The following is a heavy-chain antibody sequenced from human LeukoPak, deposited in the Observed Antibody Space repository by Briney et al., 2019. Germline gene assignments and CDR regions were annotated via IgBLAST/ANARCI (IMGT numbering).Heavy chain of an antibody. CDR3: ARVPVRGSRYSYGMDV. V-gene: IGHV4-59*01. CDR1: GDSINAYY. CDR2: FYYSGRT. Sequence: SETLSLTCTVSGDSINAYYWSWIRQPPGKGLEWIGYFYYSGRTNYNPSLKSRVTISVDTSRNQFSLKLSSVTAADTAVYYCARVPVRGSRYSYGMDVWGQGTTVTVSS. J-gene: IGHJ6*02. D-gene: IGHD1-26*01.